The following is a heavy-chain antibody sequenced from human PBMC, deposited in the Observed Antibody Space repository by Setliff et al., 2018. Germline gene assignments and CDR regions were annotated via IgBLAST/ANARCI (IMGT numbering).Heavy chain of an antibody. CDR3: ARGDYALKD. J-gene: IGHJ4*02. V-gene: IGHV4-59*01. CDR2: IYYSGSI. CDR1: GGSISNYY. D-gene: IGHD4-17*01. Sequence: SETLSLTCTVSGGSISNYYWSWLRQSPGKTLEWIAYIYYSGSINYNPSFKSRVTMAVDTSRNQFSLKLSSVTAADTAVFYCARGDYALKDWGQGTLVTVSS.